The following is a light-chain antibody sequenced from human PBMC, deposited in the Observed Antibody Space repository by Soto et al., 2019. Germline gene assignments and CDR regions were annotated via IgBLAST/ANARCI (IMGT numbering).Light chain of an antibody. V-gene: IGLV1-47*01. J-gene: IGLJ2*01. Sequence: QSVLTQPPSASGTPGQRVTISCSGGSSNIGSNYAYWYRQLPGQAPKLVIYANSPRPSGVPYRLSGATTCTSASLPISGLRYDDEADYYFATCAERLRGVLFGGGTKLTVL. CDR3: ATCAERLRGVL. CDR2: ANS. CDR1: SSNIGSNY.